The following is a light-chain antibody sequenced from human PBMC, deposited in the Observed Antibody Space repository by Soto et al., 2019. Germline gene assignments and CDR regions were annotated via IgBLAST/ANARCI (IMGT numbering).Light chain of an antibody. CDR3: QQYNNWPET. Sequence: IVMTQSPATLSVSPGERATLSCRASQSVSSNLAWYQQKPGQAPRLLIYGASTRATGIPARFSGSGSGTEFTLTISSMQSEDFAVYCCQQYNNWPETFVQGTKV. CDR1: QSVSSN. CDR2: GAS. J-gene: IGKJ1*01. V-gene: IGKV3-15*01.